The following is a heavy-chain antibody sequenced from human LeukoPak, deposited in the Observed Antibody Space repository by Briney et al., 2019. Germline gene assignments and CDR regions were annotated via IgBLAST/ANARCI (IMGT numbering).Heavy chain of an antibody. CDR1: GFTFRSYS. J-gene: IGHJ4*02. V-gene: IGHV3-21*01. CDR3: SRVFYDSSARGNYFDS. CDR2: ISSSGSYI. D-gene: IGHD3-22*01. Sequence: GGSLRLSCAASGFTFRSYSMNWVRQAPGKGLEWVSSISSSGSYIYYADSVKDRFTISRGNAKNSLYLQVSSLRAEDTAVYFCSRVFYDSSARGNYFDSWGQGTLVTVSS.